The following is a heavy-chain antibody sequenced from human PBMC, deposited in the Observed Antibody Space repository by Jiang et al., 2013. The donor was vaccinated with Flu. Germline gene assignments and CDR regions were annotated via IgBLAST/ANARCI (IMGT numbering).Heavy chain of an antibody. CDR1: GYTFKSYG. V-gene: IGHV1-18*01. CDR3: ARDHGLGWLDP. D-gene: IGHD3-16*01. J-gene: IGHJ5*02. CDR2: SLGHNDDT. Sequence: GAEVKKPGASVKVSCKTSGYTFKSYGISWVRQAPGQGLEWMAWSLGHNDDTRYAQKFQGRATMTTDPSANIAYMELRSLRSDDTAIYYCARDHGLGWLDPWGQGSLVTVSS.